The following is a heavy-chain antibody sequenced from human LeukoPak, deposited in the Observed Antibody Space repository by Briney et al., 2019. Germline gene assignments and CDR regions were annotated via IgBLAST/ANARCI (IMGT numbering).Heavy chain of an antibody. CDR2: ITGSGGNT. J-gene: IGHJ4*02. Sequence: GGSLRLSCAASGYTFSNYAMSWVRQAPEKGLEWVSAITGSGGNTYYADSVKGRFTISRDNSKNTVFLQMNSLRAEDTAVYYCAKWGDYDVLTGYYVSDYWGQGTLVTVSS. D-gene: IGHD3-9*01. V-gene: IGHV3-23*01. CDR3: AKWGDYDVLTGYYVSDY. CDR1: GYTFSNYA.